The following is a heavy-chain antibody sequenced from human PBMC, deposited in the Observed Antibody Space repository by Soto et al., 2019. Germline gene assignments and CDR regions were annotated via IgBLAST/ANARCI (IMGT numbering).Heavy chain of an antibody. CDR3: ASSWYRRSTSSSDSHGYNY. D-gene: IGHD2-2*01. CDR1: GFTFSSYS. Sequence: ELQLVESGGGLVKPGGSLRLSCAASGFTFSSYSMNWVRQAPGKGLEWVSSISSSSSYIYYADSVKGRFTISRHNAKNSLYLQMSIQWAKDTTVYHCASSWYRRSTSSSDSHGYNYWGQGTLVTVSS. V-gene: IGHV3-21*01. CDR2: ISSSSSYI. J-gene: IGHJ4*02.